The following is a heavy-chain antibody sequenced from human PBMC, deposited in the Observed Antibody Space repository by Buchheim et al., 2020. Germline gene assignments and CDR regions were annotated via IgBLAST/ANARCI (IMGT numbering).Heavy chain of an antibody. J-gene: IGHJ2*01. D-gene: IGHD4-17*01. V-gene: IGHV4-4*02. CDR3: ARGETTKWYFDL. CDR2: VYPSGST. CDR1: GGSISSSNW. Sequence: QVQLQESGPGLVKPSGTLSLTCAVSGGSISSSNWWNWVRQPPGKGLEWIGEVYPSGSTNYNPSLKSRVTISLAQSKNQFSLKVNSLTAADTAVYYCARGETTKWYFDLWGRGTL.